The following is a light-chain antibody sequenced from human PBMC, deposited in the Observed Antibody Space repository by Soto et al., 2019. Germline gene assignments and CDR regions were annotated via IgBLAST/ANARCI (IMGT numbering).Light chain of an antibody. CDR2: IAS. V-gene: IGKV1-39*01. CDR3: QQTCSTPQP. CDR1: QSISRH. Sequence: DIQVTQSPASLSASVGDRVTITCRASQSISRHLNWYQQKPGKAPKLLINIASSLQSGVPSRFSGSGSGTDFTLTISNVQPEDFATYYCQQTCSTPQPFGQGTRLEI. J-gene: IGKJ5*01.